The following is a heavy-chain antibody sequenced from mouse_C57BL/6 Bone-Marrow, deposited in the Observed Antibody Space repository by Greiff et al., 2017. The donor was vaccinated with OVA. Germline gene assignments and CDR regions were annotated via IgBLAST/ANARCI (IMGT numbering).Heavy chain of an antibody. Sequence: EVKLMESGGGLVQPGGSLTLSCAASGFTFSDYYMYWVRQTPEKRLEWVAYISNGGGSTYYPDTVKGRFTMSRDNAKNTLYLQRSRLKSEDTAMYYCARHYRDWYFDVWGTGTTVTVSS. CDR1: GFTFSDYY. J-gene: IGHJ1*03. CDR3: ARHYRDWYFDV. CDR2: ISNGGGST. V-gene: IGHV5-12*01.